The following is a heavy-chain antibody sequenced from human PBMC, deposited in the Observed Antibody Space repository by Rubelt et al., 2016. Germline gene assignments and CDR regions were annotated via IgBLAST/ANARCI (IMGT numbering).Heavy chain of an antibody. CDR2: IYSGGST. D-gene: IGHD3-10*01. V-gene: IGHV3-53*01. Sequence: GKWLQWVSVIYSGGSTYYADSVKGRFTISRDNSKDTLYLQMSSLGADDTAVYYCAKDRTKDFMVRGSTHYWGQGTLVTVSS. CDR3: AKDRTKDFMVRGSTHY. J-gene: IGHJ4*02.